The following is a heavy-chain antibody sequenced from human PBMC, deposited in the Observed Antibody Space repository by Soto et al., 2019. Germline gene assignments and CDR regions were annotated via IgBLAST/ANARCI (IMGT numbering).Heavy chain of an antibody. Sequence: GGSLRLSCAASGFTVSSNYMSWVRQAPGKGLEWVSVIYSGGSTYYADSVKGRFTISRDNTKNTLYLQMNSLRAEDTAVYYCARAQMGYDGFPDYYYYYGMDVWGQGTTVTVSS. D-gene: IGHD5-12*01. CDR1: GFTVSSNY. J-gene: IGHJ6*02. CDR2: IYSGGST. CDR3: ARAQMGYDGFPDYYYYYGMDV. V-gene: IGHV3-53*01.